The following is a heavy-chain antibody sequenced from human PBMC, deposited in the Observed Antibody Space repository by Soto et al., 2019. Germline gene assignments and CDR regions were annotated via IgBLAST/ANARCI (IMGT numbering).Heavy chain of an antibody. J-gene: IGHJ4*02. CDR2: IYPGDSDT. Sequence: GESLKISCKAARYNFFSYWIGWVRQMPGKGLEWMGVIYPGDSDTRYSPSFEGQVTMSVDKSNTTAYLQWSSLKASDTAMYYCARHLDSSGYFSFWGQGTRVTVSS. CDR1: RYNFFSYW. CDR3: ARHLDSSGYFSF. V-gene: IGHV5-51*01. D-gene: IGHD3-22*01.